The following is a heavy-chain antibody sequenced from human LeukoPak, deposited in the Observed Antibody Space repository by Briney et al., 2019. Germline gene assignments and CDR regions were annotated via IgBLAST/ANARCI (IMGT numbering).Heavy chain of an antibody. J-gene: IGHJ4*02. CDR1: GFIFSAYS. V-gene: IGHV3-23*01. D-gene: IGHD3-22*01. CDR3: AKKFVSDSSNYYKYFFDY. Sequence: GGSLRLSCAVSGFIFSAYSMNWVRQAPGKGLEWVSSLSDTGASTYYADSVKGRFTISRDNSKNTLYLQMNSLRAEDTAVYYCAKKFVSDSSNYYKYFFDYWGQGTLVSVSS. CDR2: LSDTGAST.